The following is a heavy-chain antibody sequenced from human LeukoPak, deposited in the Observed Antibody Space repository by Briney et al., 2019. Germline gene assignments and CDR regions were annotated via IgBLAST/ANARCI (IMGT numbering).Heavy chain of an antibody. J-gene: IGHJ4*02. D-gene: IGHD3-22*01. CDR2: ISWNSGSI. Sequence: PGRSLRLSCAASGFTFDDYAMHWVRQAPGKGLEWVSGISWNSGSIGYADSVKGRFTISRDNAKNSLYLQMNSLRAEDTALYYCAKDNFGSSGSQFDYWGQGTLVTVSS. CDR3: AKDNFGSSGSQFDY. CDR1: GFTFDDYA. V-gene: IGHV3-9*01.